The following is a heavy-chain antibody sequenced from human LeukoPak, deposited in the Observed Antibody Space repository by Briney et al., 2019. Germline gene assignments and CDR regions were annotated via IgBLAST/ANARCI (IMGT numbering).Heavy chain of an antibody. CDR2: IKSKIDGWTT. CDR3: TTDAGGYCGGDCYWVDY. Sequence: GGSLRLSCAASGFTFSNAWMSWVRQAPGKGLEWVGRIKSKIDGWTTDYSAPGKGRLTITRDDSKNTLYLQMNSLKTEDTAVYYCTTDAGGYCGGDCYWVDYWGQGTLVTVSS. D-gene: IGHD2-21*01. V-gene: IGHV3-15*01. J-gene: IGHJ4*02. CDR1: GFTFSNAW.